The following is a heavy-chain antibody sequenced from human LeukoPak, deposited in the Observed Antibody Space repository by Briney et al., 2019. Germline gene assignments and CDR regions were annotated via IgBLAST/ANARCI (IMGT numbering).Heavy chain of an antibody. CDR1: GYNFSSYY. CDR2: LNPSRGTT. Sequence: ASVKVSCKASGYNFSSYYIQWVRQEPGQGLEWMGLLNPSRGTTAYAPKFQGRVTMTRDTSSNTVYMELRGLRSDDTAIYYCARDATRGIGGSYDLDFWGQGSLVTVSS. V-gene: IGHV1-46*01. D-gene: IGHD3-16*01. CDR3: ARDATRGIGGSYDLDF. J-gene: IGHJ4*02.